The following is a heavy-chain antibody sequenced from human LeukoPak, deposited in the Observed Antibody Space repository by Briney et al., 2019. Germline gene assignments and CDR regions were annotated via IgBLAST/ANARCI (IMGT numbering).Heavy chain of an antibody. CDR1: GVTVSSNY. D-gene: IGHD6-13*01. Sequence: PGGSLRLSCAASGVTVSSNYMNWVRQAPGKGLEWVSIIYSGGTTYYADSVKGRFTISRDNSKNTLYLQMNSLRAEDTAVYYCARQDRVSSSWLNYYYGMDVWGQGTTVTVSS. CDR2: IYSGGTT. CDR3: ARQDRVSSSWLNYYYGMDV. J-gene: IGHJ6*02. V-gene: IGHV3-53*01.